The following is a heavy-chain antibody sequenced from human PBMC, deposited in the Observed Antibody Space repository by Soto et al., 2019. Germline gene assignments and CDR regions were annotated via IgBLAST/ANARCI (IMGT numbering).Heavy chain of an antibody. CDR1: GFTFSDYY. D-gene: IGHD3-9*01. J-gene: IGHJ5*02. CDR3: ARSEGYDILTGYYTSGWFDP. Sequence: VQLLESGGGLVQPGGSLRLSCAASGFTFSDYYMSWIRQAPGKGLEWVSYISSSGSTIYYADSVKGRFTISRDNAKNSLYLQMNSLRAEDTAVYYCARSEGYDILTGYYTSGWFDPWGQGTLVTVSS. V-gene: IGHV3-11*01. CDR2: ISSSGSTI.